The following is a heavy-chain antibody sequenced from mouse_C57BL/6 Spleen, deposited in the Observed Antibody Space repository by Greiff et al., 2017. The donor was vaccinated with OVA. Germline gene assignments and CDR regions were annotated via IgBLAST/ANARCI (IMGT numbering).Heavy chain of an antibody. J-gene: IGHJ4*01. CDR3: ARSYGNYEGYAMDY. V-gene: IGHV2-2*01. CDR2: IWSGGST. CDR1: GFSLTSYG. D-gene: IGHD2-1*01. Sequence: VKLVESGPGLVQPSQSLSITCTVSGFSLTSYGVHWVRQSPGKGLEWLGVIWSGGSTDYNAAFISRLSISKDNSKSQVFFKMNSLQADDTAIYYCARSYGNYEGYAMDYWGQGTSVTVSS.